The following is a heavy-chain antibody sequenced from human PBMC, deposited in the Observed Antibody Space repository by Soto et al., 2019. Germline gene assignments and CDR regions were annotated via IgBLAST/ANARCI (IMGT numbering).Heavy chain of an antibody. CDR3: SKWDGYGDS. Sequence: EVQVLESGGGLVQPGGSLRLSCAAFGFTFSTNSMAWVRQTPGKGLEWVSGLSVGGDRTFYLESVKGRFTISIDTSKKGLYLQMNSLRADYTAVYFCSKWDGYGDSWGQGTLVTVSS. D-gene: IGHD5-12*01. J-gene: IGHJ5*01. V-gene: IGHV3-23*01. CDR1: GFTFSTNS. CDR2: LSVGGDRT.